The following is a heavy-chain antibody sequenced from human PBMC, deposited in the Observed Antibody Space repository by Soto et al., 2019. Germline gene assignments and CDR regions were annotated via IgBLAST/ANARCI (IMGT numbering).Heavy chain of an antibody. J-gene: IGHJ5*01. CDR1: GGSVSSCSPY. CDR2: IYFSGSA. D-gene: IGHD2-15*01. CDR3: ARARIYCSGASCGPSVFDP. V-gene: IGHV4-61*01. Sequence: SETLSRTCSVSGGSVSSCSPYWTWIRQPPGKVLEWLGYIYFSGSANYNPSLKSRVTMSVDTSKDQVSLQLTSVTPADTPGYYCARARIYCSGASCGPSVFDPWGQGTLVTVSS.